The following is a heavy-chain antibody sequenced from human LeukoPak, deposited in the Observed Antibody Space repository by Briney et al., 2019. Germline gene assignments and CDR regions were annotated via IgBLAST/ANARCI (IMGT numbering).Heavy chain of an antibody. Sequence: SETLSLTCTVSGGSISSYYWSWIRQPPGKGLEWIGYIYYSGNTNYNPSLKSRVTISVDTSKNQFSLKLSSVTAADTAVYYCARVTWKQLVGFAFDYWGQGTLVTVSS. CDR2: IYYSGNT. CDR1: GGSISSYY. J-gene: IGHJ4*02. V-gene: IGHV4-59*01. D-gene: IGHD6-6*01. CDR3: ARVTWKQLVGFAFDY.